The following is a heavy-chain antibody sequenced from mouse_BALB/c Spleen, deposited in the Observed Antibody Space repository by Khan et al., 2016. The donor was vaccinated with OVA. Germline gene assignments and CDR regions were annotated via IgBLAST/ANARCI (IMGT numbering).Heavy chain of an antibody. CDR2: ISSGGSYT. J-gene: IGHJ2*01. CDR1: VFTFSSYG. V-gene: IGHV5-6*01. Sequence: EVELVESGGDLVKPGGSLKLSCAASVFTFSSYGMSWVRQTPDKRLEWVATISSGGSYTYYPDSVKGRFTISRDNAKNTLYLQMSSLKSEDTAMYYCASDVDYYFDYWGQGTTLTVSS. CDR3: ASDVDYYFDY.